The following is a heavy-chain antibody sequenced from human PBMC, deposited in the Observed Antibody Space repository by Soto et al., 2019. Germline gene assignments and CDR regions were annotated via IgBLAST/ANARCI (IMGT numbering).Heavy chain of an antibody. J-gene: IGHJ4*02. D-gene: IGHD6-13*01. CDR2: ISSSSSYI. CDR1: GFTFSSYS. Sequence: GGSLRLSCVASGFTFSSYSMNWVRQAPGKGLEWVSSISSSSSYIYYADSVKGRFTISRDNAKNSLYLQMNSLRAEDTAVYYCARDHLAAAKSYDYWGQGTLVTVSS. V-gene: IGHV3-21*01. CDR3: ARDHLAAAKSYDY.